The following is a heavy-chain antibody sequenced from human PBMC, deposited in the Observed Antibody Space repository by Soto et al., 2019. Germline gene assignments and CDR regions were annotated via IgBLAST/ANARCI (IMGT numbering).Heavy chain of an antibody. J-gene: IGHJ4*02. V-gene: IGHV4-39*01. CDR3: ARPAYCSSSPRLCWYFDY. D-gene: IGHD2-2*01. CDR1: GGSISSSSYY. CDR2: IYYSGST. Sequence: PSETLSLTCTVSGGSISSSSYYWGWIRQPPGKGLEGIGSIYYSGSTYYNPSLKSRVTISVDTSKNQFSLKLSSVTAADTAVYYCARPAYCSSSPRLCWYFDYWGQGTLVTVSS.